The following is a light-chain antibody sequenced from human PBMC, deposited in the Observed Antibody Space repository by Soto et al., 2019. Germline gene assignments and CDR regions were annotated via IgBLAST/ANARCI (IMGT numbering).Light chain of an antibody. CDR2: GNS. V-gene: IGLV1-40*01. CDR3: QSYDSSLSGYV. CDR1: SSNTGAGYD. J-gene: IGLJ1*01. Sequence: QAVVTQLPSVSGAPGQRVTISCTGSSSNTGAGYDVHWYQQLPGTAPKLLIYGNSNRPSGVPDRFSGSKSGTSASLAITGLQAEDEADYYCQSYDSSLSGYVFGTGTKLTVL.